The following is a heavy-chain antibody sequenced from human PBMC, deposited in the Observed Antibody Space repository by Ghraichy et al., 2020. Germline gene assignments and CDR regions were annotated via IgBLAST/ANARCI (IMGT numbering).Heavy chain of an antibody. J-gene: IGHJ4*02. CDR2: IWYDGSNK. CDR1: GFTFSSYG. D-gene: IGHD1-26*01. CDR3: AKSRYSGSYLFDY. Sequence: GGSLRLSCAASGFTFSSYGMHWVRQAPGKGLEWVAVIWYDGSNKYYADSVKGRFTISRDNSKNTLYLQMNSLRAEDTAVYYCAKSRYSGSYLFDYWGQGTLVTVSS. V-gene: IGHV3-33*06.